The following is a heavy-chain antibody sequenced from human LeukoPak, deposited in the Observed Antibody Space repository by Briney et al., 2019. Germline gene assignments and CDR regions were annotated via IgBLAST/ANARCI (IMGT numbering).Heavy chain of an antibody. CDR3: ASLVRGEYCSGGSCGNWFDP. CDR2: MNPNSGNT. Sequence: ASVKVSCKASGYTFTSYGISWVRQATGQGLEWMGWMNPNSGNTGYAQKFQGRVTMTRNTSISTAYMELSSLRSEDTAVYYCASLVRGEYCSGGSCGNWFDPWGQGTLVTVSS. CDR1: GYTFTSYG. V-gene: IGHV1-8*02. D-gene: IGHD2-15*01. J-gene: IGHJ5*02.